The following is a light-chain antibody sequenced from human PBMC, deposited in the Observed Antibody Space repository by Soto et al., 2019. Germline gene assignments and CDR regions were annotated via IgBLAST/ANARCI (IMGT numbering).Light chain of an antibody. CDR3: QQYGSSPVT. V-gene: IGKV3-20*01. J-gene: IGKJ3*01. CDR1: QSVSSSY. CDR2: AAS. Sequence: DIVLTQSPGTLSLSPGERATLSCRASQSVSSSYLAWYQQKPGHAPRLLIYAASSRASGIPDRFSGRGSGTEFTLTISRLEPEDFAVYYCQQYGSSPVTFGPGTKVDIK.